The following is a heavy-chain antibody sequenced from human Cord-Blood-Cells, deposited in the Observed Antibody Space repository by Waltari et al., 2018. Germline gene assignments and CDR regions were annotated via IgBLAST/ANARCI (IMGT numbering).Heavy chain of an antibody. CDR3: ARREGSLPEYYFDY. Sequence: QLQLQEPGPGLVTPSETLSPTCPVTGGSISSSSYYWGWIRQPPGKGLGWIGSIYYSGSTYYNPSLKSRVTISVDTSKNQFSLKLSSVTAADTAVYYCARREGSLPEYYFDYWGQGTLVTVSS. V-gene: IGHV4-39*01. CDR2: IYYSGST. J-gene: IGHJ4*02. D-gene: IGHD6-6*01. CDR1: GGSISSSSYY.